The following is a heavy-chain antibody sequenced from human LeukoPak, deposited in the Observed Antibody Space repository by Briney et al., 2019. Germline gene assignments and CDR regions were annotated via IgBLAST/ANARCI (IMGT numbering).Heavy chain of an antibody. J-gene: IGHJ4*02. CDR2: ISSSSSYI. CDR1: GFTFSNYS. D-gene: IGHD5-12*01. V-gene: IGHV3-21*01. CDR3: ASAEGATKKSDD. Sequence: PGGSLTLSCAASGFTFSNYSMNWLRQAPGKGREGVSSISSSSSYIYDADSVKGRFTISRDNAKSSLYLQMSGVRAEETAVYYCASAEGATKKSDDWGQGTLVTVSS.